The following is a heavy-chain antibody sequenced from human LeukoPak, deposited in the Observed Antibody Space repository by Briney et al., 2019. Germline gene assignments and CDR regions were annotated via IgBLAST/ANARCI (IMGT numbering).Heavy chain of an antibody. CDR2: IKQDGSEK. V-gene: IGHV3-7*01. D-gene: IGHD4-17*01. J-gene: IGHJ4*02. CDR1: GFTFSDYW. Sequence: PGGSLRLSCAGSGFTFSDYWMTWVRQAPGKGLEWVANIKQDGSEKYYVDSVKGRFTISRDNAKNSLYLQMNSLRAEDTAVYYRARSGVNYGDYDFDYWGQGTLVTVSS. CDR3: ARSGVNYGDYDFDY.